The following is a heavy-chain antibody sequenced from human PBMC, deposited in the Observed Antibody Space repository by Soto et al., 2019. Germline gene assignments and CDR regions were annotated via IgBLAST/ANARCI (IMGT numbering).Heavy chain of an antibody. V-gene: IGHV1-8*01. CDR2: MNPNSGNT. Sequence: ASVKVSCKASGYTFTSYDINWVRQATGQGLEWMGWMNPNSGNTGYAQKFQGRVTMTRNTSISTAYMELSSLRSEDTAVYYCARGDSGGSRHPYYYYYYYMDVWGKGTTVTVSS. CDR3: ARGDSGGSRHPYYYYYYYMDV. CDR1: GYTFTSYD. D-gene: IGHD2-15*01. J-gene: IGHJ6*03.